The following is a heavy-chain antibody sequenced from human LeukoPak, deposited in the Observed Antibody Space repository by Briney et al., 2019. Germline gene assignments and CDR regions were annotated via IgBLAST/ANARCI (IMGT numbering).Heavy chain of an antibody. CDR2: ISAYNGNT. CDR3: ARDAGVVVVPAAPIL. V-gene: IGHV1-18*01. J-gene: IGHJ4*02. CDR1: GYTFTTFG. D-gene: IGHD2-2*01. Sequence: ASVKVSCKTSGYTFTTFGITWVRQAPGQGLEWMGWISAYNGNTNFAQRFHGRVTMTTDTSTSTAYMELRSLRSDDTAVYFCARDAGVVVVPAAPILWGQGTLVTVSS.